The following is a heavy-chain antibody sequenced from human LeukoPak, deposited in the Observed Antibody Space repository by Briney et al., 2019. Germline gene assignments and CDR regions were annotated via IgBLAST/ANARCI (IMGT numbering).Heavy chain of an antibody. D-gene: IGHD1-26*01. CDR2: INTDGSST. V-gene: IGHV3-74*01. J-gene: IGHJ4*02. CDR3: AKGLMGATPYYFDY. Sequence: GGSLRLSCAASGFTFSSYWMHWIRQAPGKGLVWVSRINTDGSSTTYADSVKGRFTISRDNAKNTLYLQMNSLRADDTAVYYCAKGLMGATPYYFDYWGQGTLVTVSS. CDR1: GFTFSSYW.